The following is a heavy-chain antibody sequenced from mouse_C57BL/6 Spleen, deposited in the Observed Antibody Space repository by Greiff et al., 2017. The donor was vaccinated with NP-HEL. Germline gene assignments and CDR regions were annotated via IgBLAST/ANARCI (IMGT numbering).Heavy chain of an antibody. J-gene: IGHJ4*01. V-gene: IGHV1-55*01. CDR2: IYPGSGRT. D-gene: IGHD1-1*01. CDR1: GYTFTSYW. CDR3: ARDSITTVVATGDAMDY. Sequence: QVQLQQPGAELVKPGASVKMSCKASGYTFTSYWITWVKQRPGQGLEWIGDIYPGSGRTNYNEKFKSKATLTVDTSSSTAYMQLSSLTSEDSAVYYCARDSITTVVATGDAMDYWGQGTSVTVSS.